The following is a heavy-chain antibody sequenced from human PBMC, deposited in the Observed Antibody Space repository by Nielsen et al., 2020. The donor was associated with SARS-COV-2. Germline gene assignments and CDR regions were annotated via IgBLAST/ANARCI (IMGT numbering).Heavy chain of an antibody. D-gene: IGHD3-16*01. CDR3: ARVWGLRFDY. J-gene: IGHJ4*02. CDR2: ISAYNGNT. Sequence: ASVKVSCKASGYTFTSYDINWVRQATGQGLEWMGWISAYNGNTNYAQKLQGRVTMTTDTPTSTAYMELRSLRSDDTAVYYCARVWGLRFDYWGQRTLVTVFS. V-gene: IGHV1-18*01. CDR1: GYTFTSYD.